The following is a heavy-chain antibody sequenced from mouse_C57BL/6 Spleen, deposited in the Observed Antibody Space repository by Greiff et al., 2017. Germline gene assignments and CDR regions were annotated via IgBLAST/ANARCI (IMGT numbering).Heavy chain of an antibody. CDR2: LNPRHGGP. Sequence: QVQLQQPGPELVKPGASVKLSCTASGYTFTSSWMHWVKQRPGQGLAWIGNLNPRHGGPNYNEKFKSKAPLTVDNSSSTAYMQRSSRTSEDSSVYEWARGAVLDYWGQGTTRTVSS. J-gene: IGHJ2*01. D-gene: IGHD3-3*01. CDR1: GYTFTSSW. V-gene: IGHV1-53*01. CDR3: ARGAVLDY.